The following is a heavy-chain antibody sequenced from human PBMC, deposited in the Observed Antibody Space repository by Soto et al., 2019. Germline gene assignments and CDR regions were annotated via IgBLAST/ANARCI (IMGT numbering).Heavy chain of an antibody. CDR3: ARDTRTGYSSSWFAFDI. Sequence: GGSLRLSCAASGFTFSSYSMNWVRQAPGKGLEWVSSISSSSSYIYYADSVKGRFTISRDNAKNSLYLQMNSLRAEDTAVYYCARDTRTGYSSSWFAFDIWGQGTMVTVSS. J-gene: IGHJ3*02. CDR2: ISSSSSYI. CDR1: GFTFSSYS. D-gene: IGHD6-13*01. V-gene: IGHV3-21*01.